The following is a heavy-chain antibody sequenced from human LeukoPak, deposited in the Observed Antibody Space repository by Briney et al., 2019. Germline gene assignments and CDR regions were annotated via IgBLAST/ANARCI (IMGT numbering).Heavy chain of an antibody. CDR1: GFTFSSYS. CDR3: ARTSSSGWGEPSYFDY. V-gene: IGHV3-21*01. D-gene: IGHD6-25*01. Sequence: GGSLRLSCAASGFTFSSYSMNWVRQAPGKGLEWVSYISSSSSYIYYADSVKGRFTISRDNAKNSLYLQMNSLRAEDTAVYYCARTSSSGWGEPSYFDYWGQGTLVTVSS. CDR2: ISSSSSYI. J-gene: IGHJ4*02.